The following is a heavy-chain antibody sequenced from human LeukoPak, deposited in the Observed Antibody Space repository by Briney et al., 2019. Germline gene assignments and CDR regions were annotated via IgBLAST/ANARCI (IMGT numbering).Heavy chain of an antibody. CDR2: ISPKTDGGTT. CDR3: TTLVFGSVTNDY. CDR1: GFTFSSAW. Sequence: GGSLRLSCAASGFTFSSAWMTWVRQAPGKGLEWVGRISPKTDGGTTDYAAPVKGRFTISRDDSKNTLYLQMNSLKTEDTAVYYCTTLVFGSVTNDYRGQGTLVTVSS. D-gene: IGHD3-10*01. V-gene: IGHV3-15*01. J-gene: IGHJ4*02.